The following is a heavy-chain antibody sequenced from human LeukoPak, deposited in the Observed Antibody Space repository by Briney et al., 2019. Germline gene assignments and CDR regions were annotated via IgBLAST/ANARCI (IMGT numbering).Heavy chain of an antibody. J-gene: IGHJ4*02. Sequence: GGSLRLSCAASGFTFSNYAMSWVRQAPGKGLEWVSGISGSAGSTYYADSVKGRFTISRDNSKNTLYLQMNSLTDDDTAVYYCAKKGGVGTTTLDHFDYGGQGPLVTVSS. CDR1: GFTFSNYA. V-gene: IGHV3-23*01. D-gene: IGHD1-26*01. CDR2: ISGSAGST. CDR3: AKKGGVGTTTLDHFDY.